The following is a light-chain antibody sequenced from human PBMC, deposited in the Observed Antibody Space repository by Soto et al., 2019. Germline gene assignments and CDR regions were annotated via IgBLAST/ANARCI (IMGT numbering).Light chain of an antibody. J-gene: IGKJ3*01. Sequence: EIVLTQSPGTLSLSPGERATLSCRASQSISSNFLAWYQQKPGQAPRLLIYGASSRATGIPDRFSGSGSGTDFTLTISRLEPEDFAVYYCQQYGSSLFTFGPGTKVDI. CDR2: GAS. CDR1: QSISSNF. V-gene: IGKV3-20*01. CDR3: QQYGSSLFT.